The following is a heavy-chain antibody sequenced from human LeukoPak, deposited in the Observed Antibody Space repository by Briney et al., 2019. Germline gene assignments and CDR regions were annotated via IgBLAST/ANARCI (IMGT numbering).Heavy chain of an antibody. J-gene: IGHJ3*01. Sequence: SETLSLTCTVSGGSIRGYYCNWLRQPPGEGLEWIGFIYSSGSTAYNPSLKSRVTISLDTSRNQFSLRLSSVTAADTAVYYCAGQPLGLLRAFDVWGQGTLVTVSS. V-gene: IGHV4-59*03. CDR3: AGQPLGLLRAFDV. CDR2: IYSSGST. CDR1: GGSIRGYY. D-gene: IGHD3-22*01.